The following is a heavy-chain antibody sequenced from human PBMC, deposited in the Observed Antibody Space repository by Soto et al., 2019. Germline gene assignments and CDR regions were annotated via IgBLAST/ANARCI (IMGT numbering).Heavy chain of an antibody. CDR3: PSDRGGYYYYGMAV. V-gene: IGHV4-4*07. Sequence: SETLSLTRTVSGGGNSRYYWSWIRQPPGKRLEWIGRIHTSGSTNYNPFIKSRVTMSVDTSKHNFSLTVSAVTAADTAVYYCPSDRGGYYYYGMAVVGQGTTVTVSS. J-gene: IGHJ6*02. CDR2: IHTSGST. CDR1: GGGNSRYY.